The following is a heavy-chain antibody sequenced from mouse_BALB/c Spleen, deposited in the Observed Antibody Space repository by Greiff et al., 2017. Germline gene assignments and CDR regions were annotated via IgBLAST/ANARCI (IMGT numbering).Heavy chain of an antibody. CDR1: GFTFSSYA. V-gene: IGHV5-9-4*01. CDR2: ISSGGSYT. Sequence: EVKVVESGGGLVKPGGSLKLSCAASGFTFSSYAMSWVRQSPEKRLEWVAEISSGGSYTYYPDTVTGRFTISRDNAKNTLYLEMSSLRSEDTAMYYCARRAYGYDDAMDYWGQGTSVTVSS. CDR3: ARRAYGYDDAMDY. D-gene: IGHD2-2*01. J-gene: IGHJ4*01.